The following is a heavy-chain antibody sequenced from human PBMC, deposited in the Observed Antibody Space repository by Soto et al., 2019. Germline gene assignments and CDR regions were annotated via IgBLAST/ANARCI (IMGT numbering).Heavy chain of an antibody. Sequence: SETLSLTCTVSGGSISSGGYYWSWIRQHPGKGLEWIGYIYYIGSTYYNPSLKSRVTISVDTSKNQFSLKLSSVTAADTAVYYCARKLRPRSAGMDVWGQGTTVTVSS. CDR3: ARKLRPRSAGMDV. V-gene: IGHV4-31*03. D-gene: IGHD1-26*01. CDR2: IYYIGST. CDR1: GGSISSGGYY. J-gene: IGHJ6*02.